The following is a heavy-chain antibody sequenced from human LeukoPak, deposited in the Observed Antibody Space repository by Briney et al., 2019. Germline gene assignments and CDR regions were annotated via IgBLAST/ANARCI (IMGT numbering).Heavy chain of an antibody. V-gene: IGHV4-39*07. CDR1: GGSISSSSYY. J-gene: IGHJ3*02. D-gene: IGHD2-2*01. CDR2: IYTSGST. CDR3: ARVVYCSSTSCYSVLGAFDI. Sequence: SETLSLTCTVSGGSISSSSYYWGWIRQPPGKGLEWIGRIYTSGSTNYNPSLKSRVTISVDTSKNQFSLKLSSVTAADTAAYYCARVVYCSSTSCYSVLGAFDIWGQGTMVTVSS.